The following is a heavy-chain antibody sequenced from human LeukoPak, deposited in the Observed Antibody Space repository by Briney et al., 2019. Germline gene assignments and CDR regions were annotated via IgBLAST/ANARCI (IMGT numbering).Heavy chain of an antibody. D-gene: IGHD5-18*01. J-gene: IGHJ5*02. Sequence: GGSLRLSCAASGFTFSSYWMHWVRQAPGKGLVWVSRINSDGSSTSYADSVKGRFTISRDNAKNTLYLQMNSLRAKDTAVYYCAREGVDTVLKFDPWGQGTLVTVSS. CDR1: GFTFSSYW. V-gene: IGHV3-74*01. CDR2: INSDGSST. CDR3: AREGVDTVLKFDP.